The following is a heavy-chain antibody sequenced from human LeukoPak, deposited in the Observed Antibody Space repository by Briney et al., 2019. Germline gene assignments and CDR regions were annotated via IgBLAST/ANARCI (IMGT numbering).Heavy chain of an antibody. CDR3: AREGSSSYGMDV. D-gene: IGHD6-6*01. J-gene: IGHJ6*04. CDR2: IKQDGSEK. CDR1: GFTFSSYW. V-gene: IGHV3-7*03. Sequence: GSLRLSCAVSGFTFSSYWMSWVRQAPGKGLEWVANIKQDGSEKYYVDSVKGRFTISRDNAKNSLHLQMNSLRAEDTAVYYCAREGSSSYGMDVWGKGTTVTVSS.